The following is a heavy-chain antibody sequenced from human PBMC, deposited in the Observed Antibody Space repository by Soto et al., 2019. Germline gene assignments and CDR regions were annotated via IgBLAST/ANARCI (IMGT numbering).Heavy chain of an antibody. Sequence: PSETLSLTCTVSGGSISDYYWSWIRQPPGKGLEWIGYTSDSGSTSYSPSLKSRVTISVDTSKNQFSLKLNSVTAADTAVYYCARDDYYDIWGQGTMVTVSS. D-gene: IGHD3-22*01. CDR2: TSDSGST. V-gene: IGHV4-59*01. J-gene: IGHJ3*02. CDR3: ARDDYYDI. CDR1: GGSISDYY.